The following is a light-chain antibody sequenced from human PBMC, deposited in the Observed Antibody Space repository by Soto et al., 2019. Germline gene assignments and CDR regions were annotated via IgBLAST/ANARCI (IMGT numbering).Light chain of an antibody. Sequence: QSVLTQPPSVSGAPGQRVTISCTGSSSNIGTGYDVHWYQQLPGTAPKLLTYTNSNRPSGVPDRFSGSKSGTSASLAITGLQAEDEADYYCQSYDSSLSVVFGGGTKLTVL. CDR2: TNS. CDR3: QSYDSSLSVV. J-gene: IGLJ2*01. V-gene: IGLV1-40*01. CDR1: SSNIGTGYD.